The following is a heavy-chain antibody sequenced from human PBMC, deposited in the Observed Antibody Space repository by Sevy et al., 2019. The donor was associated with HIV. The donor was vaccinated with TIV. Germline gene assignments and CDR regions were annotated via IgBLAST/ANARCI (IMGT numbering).Heavy chain of an antibody. CDR2: ISGSGDNT. J-gene: IGHJ5*02. V-gene: IGHV3-23*01. CDR1: GFSFSSYA. Sequence: GGSLRLSCAASGFSFSSYAMSWVRQAPGKGLEWVSVISGSGDNTYYADSVKGRFTISRDNSKNTLYLQMNSLRAEDTAVYYCAKVRWRPTGWFDPWGQGTLVTVSS. CDR3: AKVRWRPTGWFDP. D-gene: IGHD2-15*01.